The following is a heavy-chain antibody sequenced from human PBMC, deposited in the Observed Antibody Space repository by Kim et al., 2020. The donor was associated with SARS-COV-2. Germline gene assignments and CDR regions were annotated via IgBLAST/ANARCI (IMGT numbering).Heavy chain of an antibody. CDR2: IYSGGST. Sequence: GGPLRLSCAASGFTVSRNYMSWVRQAPGKGLEWVSLIYSGGSTYYADSVKGRFTISRDNSKNTLYLQMNSLRAEDTAVYYCARDVRTRAGDIYYYYGMDVWGQGTTVTVSS. J-gene: IGHJ6*02. CDR3: ARDVRTRAGDIYYYYGMDV. CDR1: GFTVSRNY. V-gene: IGHV3-53*01. D-gene: IGHD2-21*01.